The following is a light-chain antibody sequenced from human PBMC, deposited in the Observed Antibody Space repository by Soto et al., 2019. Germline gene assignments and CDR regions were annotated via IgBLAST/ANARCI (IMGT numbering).Light chain of an antibody. J-gene: IGLJ3*02. CDR3: SSYTSKTGV. CDR1: SSDVGGYNY. CDR2: DVS. V-gene: IGLV2-14*01. Sequence: QSALTQPASVSGSPGQSITISCTGTSSDVGGYNYVSWYQQHPGKAPKLMIYDVSNRPSGVSNRFSGSKSGNTASLTISGLQAEDEADYYCSSYTSKTGVFGGGTKLTVL.